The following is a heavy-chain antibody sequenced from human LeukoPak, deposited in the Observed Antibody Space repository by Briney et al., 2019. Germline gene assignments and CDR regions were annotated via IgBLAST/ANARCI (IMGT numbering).Heavy chain of an antibody. CDR1: GFTFSSYS. CDR3: AKDIAVAGTEDYYGMDV. D-gene: IGHD6-19*01. J-gene: IGHJ6*02. V-gene: IGHV3-48*04. Sequence: GGSLRLSCATSGFTFSSYSMNWVRQAPGKGLEWVSYISSSSSTIYYADSVKGRFTISRDNAKNSLYLQMNSLRAEDTAVYYCAKDIAVAGTEDYYGMDVWGQGTTVTVSS. CDR2: ISSSSSTI.